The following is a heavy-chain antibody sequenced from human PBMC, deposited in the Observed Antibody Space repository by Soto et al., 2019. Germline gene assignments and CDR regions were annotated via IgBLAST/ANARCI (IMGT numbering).Heavy chain of an antibody. Sequence: GALRLSCAASGFTFSRYSMSWVRQAPGKGLEWVSSISSSSSYIYYADSLKGRFTISRDNAKNSVYLQMNSLRAEDTAVYYCARGIAARTPPDNWGQGTLVTVSS. D-gene: IGHD6-6*01. CDR3: ARGIAARTPPDN. J-gene: IGHJ4*02. CDR2: ISSSSSYI. CDR1: GFTFSRYS. V-gene: IGHV3-21*01.